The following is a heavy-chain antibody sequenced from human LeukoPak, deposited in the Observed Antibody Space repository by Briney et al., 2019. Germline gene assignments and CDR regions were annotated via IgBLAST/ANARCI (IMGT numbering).Heavy chain of an antibody. J-gene: IGHJ6*03. D-gene: IGHD2-15*01. CDR2: IYYSGST. V-gene: IGHV4-59*01. Sequence: SETLSLTCTVSAGSISSYYWSWIRQPPGKGLEWIGYIYYSGSTYYNPSLKSRVTISVDASKNQFSLKLSSVTAADTAVYYCARTTEGYCRGRSCYSYYYYMDVWGKGTTVTVSS. CDR3: ARTTEGYCRGRSCYSYYYYMDV. CDR1: AGSISSYY.